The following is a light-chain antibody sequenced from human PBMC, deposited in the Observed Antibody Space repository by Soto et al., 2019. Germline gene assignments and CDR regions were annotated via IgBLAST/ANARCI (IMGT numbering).Light chain of an antibody. Sequence: QSALTQPASVSGSPGQSITISCTGTSSDVGGYNYVSWYQQHPGKAPKLMIYEVNNRPSGVSNRFSGSKSGNTASLTISGRQAEDEADYYCTSYTSSNTPVFGGGTQLTVL. V-gene: IGLV2-14*01. CDR1: SSDVGGYNY. CDR3: TSYTSSNTPV. J-gene: IGLJ7*01. CDR2: EVN.